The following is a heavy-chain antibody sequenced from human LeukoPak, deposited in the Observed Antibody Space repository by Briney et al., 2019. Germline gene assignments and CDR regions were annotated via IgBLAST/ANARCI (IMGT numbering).Heavy chain of an antibody. D-gene: IGHD3-22*01. J-gene: IGHJ4*02. CDR1: GFTFSSYS. CDR2: ISSSSSYI. CDR3: ARSVRGYYDSSGYYPSSY. Sequence: GGSLRLSFAASGFTFSSYSMNWVRQAPGKGLEWVSSISSSSSYIYYADSVKGRFTISRDNAKNSLYLQMNSLRAEDTAVYYCARSVRGYYDSSGYYPSSYWGQGTLVTVSS. V-gene: IGHV3-21*01.